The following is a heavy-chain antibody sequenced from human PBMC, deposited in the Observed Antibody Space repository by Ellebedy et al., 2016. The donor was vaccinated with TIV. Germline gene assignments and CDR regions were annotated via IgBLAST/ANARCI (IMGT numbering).Heavy chain of an antibody. CDR1: GFTFSSYA. CDR2: IVGSGGST. CDR3: AKHSPFPSGSIVVVVAATFDC. Sequence: GGSLRLSXAASGFTFSSYAMTWVRQAPGKGLEWVSAIVGSGGSTYYADSVKGRFTISRDNSKNTLYLQMNSLRAEDTAVYYCAKHSPFPSGSIVVVVAATFDCWGQGTLVTVSS. V-gene: IGHV3-23*01. D-gene: IGHD2-15*01. J-gene: IGHJ4*02.